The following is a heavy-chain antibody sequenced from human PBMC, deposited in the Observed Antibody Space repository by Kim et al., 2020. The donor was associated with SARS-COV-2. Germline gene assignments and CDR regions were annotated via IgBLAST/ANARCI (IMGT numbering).Heavy chain of an antibody. CDR2: IKQDGSQK. V-gene: IGHV3-7*01. CDR3: RTGLPDY. Sequence: GGSLRLSCAASGFTFSNYWMSWVRQAPGKGLEWVASIKQDGSQKYFVGSVKGRFTISRDNAKNSVSLQMNSLRVEDTAVYYCRTGLPDYWGQGTLVT. J-gene: IGHJ4*02. CDR1: GFTFSNYW. D-gene: IGHD3-9*01.